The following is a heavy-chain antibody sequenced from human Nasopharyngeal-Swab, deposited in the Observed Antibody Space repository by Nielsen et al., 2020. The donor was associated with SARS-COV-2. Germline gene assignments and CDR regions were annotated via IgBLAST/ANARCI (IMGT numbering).Heavy chain of an antibody. J-gene: IGHJ6*02. CDR3: AREIVGASYYYYGMDV. Sequence: WVRQATGQGLEWMGIINPSGGSRSYAQKFQGRVTMTRGTSTSTVYMELSSLRSEDTAVYYCAREIVGASYYYYGMDVWGQGTTVTVSS. CDR2: INPSGGSR. D-gene: IGHD1-26*01. V-gene: IGHV1-46*01.